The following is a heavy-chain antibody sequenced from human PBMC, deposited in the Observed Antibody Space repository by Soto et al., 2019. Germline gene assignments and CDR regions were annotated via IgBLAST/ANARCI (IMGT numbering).Heavy chain of an antibody. D-gene: IGHD6-6*01. CDR1: GYTFTSYC. Sequence: QVQLVQSGAEVKKPGASVKVSCKASGYTFTSYCISWVRQAPGQGLEWMGWISAYNGNTNYAQKLQGRVTMTTDTSTSTAYMELRSLRSDDTAVYYCARYSSSSLTYYYYGMDVWGQGTTVTVSS. V-gene: IGHV1-18*04. CDR2: ISAYNGNT. CDR3: ARYSSSSLTYYYYGMDV. J-gene: IGHJ6*02.